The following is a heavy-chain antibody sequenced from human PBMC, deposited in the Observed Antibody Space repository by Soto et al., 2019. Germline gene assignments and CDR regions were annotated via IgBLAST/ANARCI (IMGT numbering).Heavy chain of an antibody. D-gene: IGHD3-3*01. CDR3: ARVGGSRFLEWLELAFDP. CDR2: ISSSSGYI. CDR1: GFTFSSYS. Sequence: GGSLRLSCAASGFTFSSYSMNWVRQAPGKGLEWVSSISSSSGYIYYADSVKGRFTISRDNAKNSLYLQMNSLRAEDTAVYYCARVGGSRFLEWLELAFDPWGQGTLVTVSS. J-gene: IGHJ5*02. V-gene: IGHV3-21*01.